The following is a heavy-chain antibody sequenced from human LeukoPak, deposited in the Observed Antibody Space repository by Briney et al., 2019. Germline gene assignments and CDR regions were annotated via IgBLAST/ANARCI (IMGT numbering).Heavy chain of an antibody. D-gene: IGHD6-19*01. CDR1: GGTFSSYA. V-gene: IGHV1-69*04. J-gene: IGHJ4*02. CDR3: ARAPVAAHFDY. Sequence: SVKVSCKASGGTFSSYAISWVRQAPGQGLEWMGRIIPILGIANYAQKFQGRVTITADKSTSTAYMELSSLRSEDTAVYYCARAPVAAHFDYWGQGTLVTVSP. CDR2: IIPILGIA.